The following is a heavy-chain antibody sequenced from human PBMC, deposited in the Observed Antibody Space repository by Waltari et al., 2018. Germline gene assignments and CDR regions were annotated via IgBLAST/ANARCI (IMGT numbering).Heavy chain of an antibody. CDR3: ARGFCSGGSCRGGG. J-gene: IGHJ4*02. D-gene: IGHD2-15*01. V-gene: IGHV1-2*02. Sequence: QVQLVQSGTEVKKPGASVKVSCKASGYTFTDYNVHWMRQAPAQGLEWMGWITPKSGDLNDAQRFQGRVSMTGDTSISTVYMELRGLTSDDTAMYYCARGFCSGGSCRGGGWGQGTLVTVSS. CDR1: GYTFTDYN. CDR2: ITPKSGDL.